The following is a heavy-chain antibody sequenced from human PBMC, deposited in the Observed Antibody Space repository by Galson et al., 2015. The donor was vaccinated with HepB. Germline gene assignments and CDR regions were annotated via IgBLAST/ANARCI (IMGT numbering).Heavy chain of an antibody. D-gene: IGHD2-15*01. CDR2: ISAYNRHT. V-gene: IGHV1-18*01. Sequence: SVKVSCKASDYIFSSYSITWVRQAPGQGLEWMGWISAYNRHTNYAQSFQDGVTMTTDRSTSTIYLELRSLRSDDTAVYYCARGALVVVVGATQNNWFDPWGQGTLVTVSS. CDR1: DYIFSSYS. CDR3: ARGALVVVVGATQNNWFDP. J-gene: IGHJ5*02.